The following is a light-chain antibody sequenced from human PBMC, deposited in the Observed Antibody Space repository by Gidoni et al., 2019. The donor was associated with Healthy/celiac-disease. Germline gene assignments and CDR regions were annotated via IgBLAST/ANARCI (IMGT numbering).Light chain of an antibody. Sequence: EIALTQSPRTLSLSPGERATLSCRASQSVSSSYLAWYQQKPGQAPRLLIYGASSRATGIPDRFSGSGSGTDFTLTISRLEPEDCAVYYCQQYGSSPMYTFGQGTKLEIK. CDR2: GAS. V-gene: IGKV3-20*01. CDR3: QQYGSSPMYT. CDR1: QSVSSSY. J-gene: IGKJ2*01.